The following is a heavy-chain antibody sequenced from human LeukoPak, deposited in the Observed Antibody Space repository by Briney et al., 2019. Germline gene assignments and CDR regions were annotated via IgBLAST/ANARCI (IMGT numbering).Heavy chain of an antibody. CDR3: AREMIGRDYGMDV. Sequence: GGSLRLPCAASGFTFGSFSMQWVRQAPGKGLEWVSSISGSSTYIYYADSVKGRLTIARDNAKNSLYLQMNSLRAADTAVYYCAREMIGRDYGMDVWGQGTTVTVSS. CDR1: GFTFGSFS. CDR2: ISGSSTYI. D-gene: IGHD3-22*01. J-gene: IGHJ6*02. V-gene: IGHV3-21*01.